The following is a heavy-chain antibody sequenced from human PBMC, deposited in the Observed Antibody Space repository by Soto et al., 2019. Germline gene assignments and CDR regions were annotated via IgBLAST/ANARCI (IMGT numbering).Heavy chain of an antibody. V-gene: IGHV1-2*02. J-gene: IGHJ4*02. D-gene: IGHD3-16*02. Sequence: ASVKVSCKASGYTFTGYYMHWVRQAPGQGLEWMGWINPNSGGTNYAQKFQGRVTMTRDTSISTAYMELSRLRSDDTAVYYCLLALRGRYRFNYWGQGTLVTVSS. CDR1: GYTFTGYY. CDR2: INPNSGGT. CDR3: LLALRGRYRFNY.